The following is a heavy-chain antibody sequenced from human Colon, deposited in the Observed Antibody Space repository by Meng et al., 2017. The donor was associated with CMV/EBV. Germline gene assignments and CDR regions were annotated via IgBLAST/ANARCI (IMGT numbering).Heavy chain of an antibody. Sequence: SETLSLTCAVYGGSFSGYYWSWIRQPPGKGLEWIGEINHSGSTNYNPSLKSRVTISVDTSKNQFSLKLSSVTAADTAVYYCARVVRRELKTRYYYYYGMDVWGQGTTVTVSS. CDR2: INHSGST. D-gene: IGHD1-26*01. CDR3: ARVVRRELKTRYYYYYGMDV. V-gene: IGHV4-34*01. J-gene: IGHJ6*02. CDR1: GGSFSGYY.